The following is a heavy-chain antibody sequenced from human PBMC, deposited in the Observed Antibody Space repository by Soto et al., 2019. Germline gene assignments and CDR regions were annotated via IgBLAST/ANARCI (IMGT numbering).Heavy chain of an antibody. Sequence: QLQLQESGPGLVKPSETLSLACTVSGGSISSSSYYWGWIRQPPGKGLEWIGSIYYSGSTYYNPSPKWRIXXSADTSKNQFSLKLSSVTAADTAVYYCASEGGWYDDGSGPIWGQGTMVTVSS. CDR3: ASEGGWYDDGSGPI. D-gene: IGHD3-22*01. CDR1: GGSISSSSYY. V-gene: IGHV4-39*01. CDR2: IYYSGST. J-gene: IGHJ3*02.